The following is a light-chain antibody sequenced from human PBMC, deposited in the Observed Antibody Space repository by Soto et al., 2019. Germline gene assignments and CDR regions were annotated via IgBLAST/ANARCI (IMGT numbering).Light chain of an antibody. V-gene: IGKV3-15*01. Sequence: EIVMTQSPATLSVSPGERATLSCRASQSVSSYLAWYQQKPGQAPRLLIYGASTRATGIPARFSGSGSGTAFTLTISSLQSEDFAVYYCQQYNNWWTFGQVTKVEIK. J-gene: IGKJ1*01. CDR2: GAS. CDR1: QSVSSY. CDR3: QQYNNWWT.